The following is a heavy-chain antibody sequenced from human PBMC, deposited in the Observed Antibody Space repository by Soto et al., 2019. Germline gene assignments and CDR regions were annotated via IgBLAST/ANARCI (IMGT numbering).Heavy chain of an antibody. CDR1: GGSISSGDYY. CDR2: IYYSGST. CDR3: ARSSDYGGNSVRAFDI. V-gene: IGHV4-30-4*01. D-gene: IGHD4-17*01. J-gene: IGHJ3*02. Sequence: SETLSLTCAVSGGSISSGDYYWSWIRQPPGKGLEWIGYIYYSGSTYYNPSLKSRVTISVDTSKNQFSLKLSSVTAADTAVYYCARSSDYGGNSVRAFDIWGQGTMVTVSS.